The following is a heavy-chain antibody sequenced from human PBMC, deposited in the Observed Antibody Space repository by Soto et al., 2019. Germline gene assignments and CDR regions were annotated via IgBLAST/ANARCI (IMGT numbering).Heavy chain of an antibody. J-gene: IGHJ4*02. CDR2: IYHSGRT. CDR1: GYSISXGYY. CDR3: ATTSGSFPY. D-gene: IGHD1-26*01. Sequence: SETLSLTCAVSGYSISXGYYWGWIRQPPGKGLECIGSIYHSGRTYYNPSLKSRLTISLDTSKNQFSLKLPSVTAADTALYFCATTSGSFPYRGQGTLVTVSS. V-gene: IGHV4-38-2*01.